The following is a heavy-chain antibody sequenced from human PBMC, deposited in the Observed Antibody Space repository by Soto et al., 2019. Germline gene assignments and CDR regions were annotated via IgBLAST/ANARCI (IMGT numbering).Heavy chain of an antibody. V-gene: IGHV4-59*01. J-gene: IGHJ6*02. CDR3: ARDRVVPAAISMDV. D-gene: IGHD2-2*01. CDR1: GGSISSYY. CDR2: IYYSGST. Sequence: SETLSLTCTVSGGSISSYYWSWIRQPPGKGLEWIGYIYYSGSTNYNPSLKSRVTISVDTSKNQFSLKLSSVTAADTAVYYCARDRVVPAAISMDVWGQGTTVTVSS.